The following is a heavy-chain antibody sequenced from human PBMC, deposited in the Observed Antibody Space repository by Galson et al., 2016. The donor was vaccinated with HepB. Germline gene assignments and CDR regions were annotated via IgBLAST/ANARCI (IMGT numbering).Heavy chain of an antibody. V-gene: IGHV3-9*01. D-gene: IGHD4-11*01. J-gene: IGHJ6*02. Sequence: SLRLSCAASGFTFGDYAMHWVRQAPGKGLEWVSGISWNSGSIDYADSVKGRFTISRDNAKNSLYLQMNSLRTEDTALYHCTKDTRPRMAPRSDSICGMGVWGQGTTVTGSS. CDR3: TKDTRPRMAPRSDSICGMGV. CDR2: ISWNSGSI. CDR1: GFTFGDYA.